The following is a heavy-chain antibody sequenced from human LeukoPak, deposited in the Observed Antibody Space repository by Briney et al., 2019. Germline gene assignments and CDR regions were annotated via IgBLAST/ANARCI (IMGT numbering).Heavy chain of an antibody. CDR1: GCFIRRYY. J-gene: IGHJ6*03. CDR3: ARGHSYGPYYYYYYMDV. D-gene: IGHD5-18*01. CDR2: IYYSGST. V-gene: IGHV4-59*01. Sequence: SETLALICTVSGCFIRRYYWSWTRQPPGKGLEWIGYIYYSGSTNYNPSLKSRVTISVDTSKKQLSLKLSTVTAADTAVYYCARGHSYGPYYYYYYMDVWGKGTTVTVSS.